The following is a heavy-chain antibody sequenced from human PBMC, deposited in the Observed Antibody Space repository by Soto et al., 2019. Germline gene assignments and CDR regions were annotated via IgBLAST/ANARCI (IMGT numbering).Heavy chain of an antibody. CDR3: ARSPYSSSSGYDAFDI. CDR2: INPSGGST. D-gene: IGHD6-6*01. J-gene: IGHJ3*02. Sequence: AASVKVSRKASGYTLPSYYMHWVRQGPGQGLEWMGIINPSGGSTSYAQKFQGRVTMTRDTSTSTVYMELSSLRSEDTAVYYCARSPYSSSSGYDAFDIWGQGTMVTVSS. CDR1: GYTLPSYY. V-gene: IGHV1-46*03.